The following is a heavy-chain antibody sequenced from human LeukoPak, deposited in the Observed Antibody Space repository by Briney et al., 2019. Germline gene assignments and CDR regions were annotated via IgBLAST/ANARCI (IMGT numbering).Heavy chain of an antibody. D-gene: IGHD7-27*01. CDR3: ARPPTGDDAFDI. CDR1: GGSISSYY. V-gene: IGHV4-59*08. CDR2: IYYSGST. J-gene: IGHJ3*02. Sequence: PSETLSLTCTVSGGSISSYYWSWIRQPPGKGLEWIAYIYYSGSTNYNPSLKSRVTISVDTSKNQFSLKLSSVTAADTAVYYCARPPTGDDAFDIWGQGTMVTVSS.